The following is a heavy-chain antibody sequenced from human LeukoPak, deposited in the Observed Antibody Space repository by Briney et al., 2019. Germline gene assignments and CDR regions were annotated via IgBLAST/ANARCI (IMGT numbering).Heavy chain of an antibody. CDR1: GFTFSSSA. Sequence: GGSLRLSCAASGFTFSSSAMHWVRQASGKGLEWVACIRSTANDYVTAYAASVKGRFTISRDDSKKPAYLQMDSLKTEDPAVYYCTGNYYGSGSYADFDYWGQRTLVTVS. CDR2: IRSTANDYVT. CDR3: TGNYYGSGSYADFDY. D-gene: IGHD3-10*01. J-gene: IGHJ4*02. V-gene: IGHV3-73*01.